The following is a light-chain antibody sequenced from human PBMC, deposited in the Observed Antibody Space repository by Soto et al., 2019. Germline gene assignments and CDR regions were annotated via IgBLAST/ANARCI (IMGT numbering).Light chain of an antibody. CDR2: GAS. J-gene: IGKJ5*01. Sequence: EIVLTQSPGTLSLSRGERATLSCRASQSVRSSHLAWYQQKPGQAPRLLIYGASSRATGIPDRFSGSGSGTDFTLTISRLEPEDFAVYYCQQYGSSITFGQGTRLEIK. V-gene: IGKV3-20*01. CDR1: QSVRSSH. CDR3: QQYGSSIT.